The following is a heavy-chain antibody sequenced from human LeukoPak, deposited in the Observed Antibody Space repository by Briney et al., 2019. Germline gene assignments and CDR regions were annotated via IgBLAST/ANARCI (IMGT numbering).Heavy chain of an antibody. CDR2: ITSSSATI. D-gene: IGHD3-16*01. Sequence: PGGSLRLSCAASGFTFNYYSMNWFRQAPGKGLEWISYITSSSATIYYADSVRGRFTVSRDNAKDSLYLQMDSLRADDSAVYYCARAYDYTLGGITGWSDPWGKGTLVTVPP. V-gene: IGHV3-48*04. J-gene: IGHJ5*02. CDR1: GFTFNYYS. CDR3: ARAYDYTLGGITGWSDP.